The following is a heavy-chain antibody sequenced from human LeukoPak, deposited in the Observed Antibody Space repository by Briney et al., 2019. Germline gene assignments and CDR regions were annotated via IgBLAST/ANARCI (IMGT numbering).Heavy chain of an antibody. CDR3: ARGRGYCSSGSCFLFDY. Sequence: GESLKISCKGSGYSFTTYWIGWVRQMPGKGLEWMGIIYPGDSDTRYSPSFQGQVTISADKSISTAYLQWCSLKASDTAMYYCARGRGYCSSGSCFLFDYWGQGTLVTVSS. CDR1: GYSFTTYW. J-gene: IGHJ4*02. CDR2: IYPGDSDT. D-gene: IGHD2-15*01. V-gene: IGHV5-51*01.